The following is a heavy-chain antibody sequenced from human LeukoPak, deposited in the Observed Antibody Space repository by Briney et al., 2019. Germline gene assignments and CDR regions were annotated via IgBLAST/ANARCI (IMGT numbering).Heavy chain of an antibody. CDR3: ARHSSSEYYYYMDV. J-gene: IGHJ6*03. CDR2: ISAGGGSI. Sequence: GESLRLSCAAHGGTFSGYYRSWVRQAPGKGLEWVATISAGGGSIDYADSVKGRFTISRDHSKNTLYLQMNSLRAEDTALYYCARHSSSEYYYYMDVWGKGTTVTVSS. V-gene: IGHV3-23*01. D-gene: IGHD6-6*01. CDR1: GGTFSGYY.